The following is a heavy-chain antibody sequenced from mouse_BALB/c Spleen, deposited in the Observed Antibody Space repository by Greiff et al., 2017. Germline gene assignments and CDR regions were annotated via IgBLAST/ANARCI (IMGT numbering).Heavy chain of an antibody. CDR1: GYAFTNYL. Sequence: VQLQQSGAELVRPGTSVKVSCKASGYAFTNYLIEWVKQRPGQGLEWIGVINPGSGGTNYNEKFKGKATLTADKSSSTAYMQLSSLTSDDSAVYFCARDLDYWGQGTSVTVSS. CDR3: ARDLDY. J-gene: IGHJ4*01. V-gene: IGHV1-54*01. CDR2: INPGSGGT.